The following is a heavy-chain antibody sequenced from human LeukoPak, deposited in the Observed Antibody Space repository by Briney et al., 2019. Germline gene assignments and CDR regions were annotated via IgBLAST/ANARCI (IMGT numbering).Heavy chain of an antibody. CDR2: INHSGST. Sequence: PGGSLRLSCAASGFTFSSYSMNWVRQPPGKGLEWIGEINHSGSTNYNPSLKSRVTISVDTSKNQFSLKLSSVTAADTAVYYCARGDSAGYYYYYMDVWGKGTTVTISS. D-gene: IGHD2-15*01. CDR3: ARGDSAGYYYYYMDV. J-gene: IGHJ6*03. V-gene: IGHV4-34*01. CDR1: GFTFSSYS.